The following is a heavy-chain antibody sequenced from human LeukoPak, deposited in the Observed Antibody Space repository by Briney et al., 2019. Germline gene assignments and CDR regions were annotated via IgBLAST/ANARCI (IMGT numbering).Heavy chain of an antibody. CDR2: LTRTGRTT. J-gene: IGHJ4*02. V-gene: IGHV3-23*01. CDR1: GFTFNTHA. D-gene: IGHD3-22*01. CDR3: ARALWYYDSSGYAIGVYFDS. Sequence: GGSLRLSCAASGFTFNTHAMSWVRQAPEKGLEWVSSLTRTGRTTYYADSVKGRFTISRDNAKNSLCLQMNSLRAEDTAVYYCARALWYYDSSGYAIGVYFDSWGQGTLVTVSS.